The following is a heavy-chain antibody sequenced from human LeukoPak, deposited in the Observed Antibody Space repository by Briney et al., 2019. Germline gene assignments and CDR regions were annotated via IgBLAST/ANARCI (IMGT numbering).Heavy chain of an antibody. CDR1: GFIVSDNY. Sequence: GGSLRLSCAASGFIVSDNYMTWVRQAPGKGLEWVSVIYNGGSTNYADSVKGRFTISRDNSKNTLYLQMNSLRAEDTALYYCAKASSGWSPYEYWGQGTLVTVSS. CDR3: AKASSGWSPYEY. D-gene: IGHD6-19*01. J-gene: IGHJ4*02. CDR2: IYNGGST. V-gene: IGHV3-53*01.